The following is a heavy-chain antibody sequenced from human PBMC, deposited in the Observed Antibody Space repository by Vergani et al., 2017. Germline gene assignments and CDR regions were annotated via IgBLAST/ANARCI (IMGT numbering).Heavy chain of an antibody. D-gene: IGHD2-21*02. J-gene: IGHJ4*02. Sequence: QVQLVQSGAEVKKPGSSVKVSCKASGGTFSSYAISWVRQAPGQGLEWMGGIIPIFGTANYAQKFQGRVTITADESTSTAYIELSSLRSEDTAVYYCARADVGYCGGDCYSAIFDYWGQGTLVTVSS. CDR3: ARADVGYCGGDCYSAIFDY. V-gene: IGHV1-69*01. CDR1: GGTFSSYA. CDR2: IIPIFGTA.